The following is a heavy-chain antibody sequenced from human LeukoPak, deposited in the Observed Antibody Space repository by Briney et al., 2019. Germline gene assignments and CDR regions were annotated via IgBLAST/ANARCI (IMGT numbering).Heavy chain of an antibody. CDR1: GYTFTIYY. CDR3: ARTYYYDSSGYYPYY. D-gene: IGHD3-22*01. Sequence: ASVKVSCKASGYTFTIYYMHWVRQAPGQGLEWMGIINPSGGSTSYAQKFQGRVTMTRDTSTSTVYMELSSLRSEDTAVYYCARTYYYDSSGYYPYYWGQGTLVTVSS. J-gene: IGHJ4*02. V-gene: IGHV1-46*01. CDR2: INPSGGST.